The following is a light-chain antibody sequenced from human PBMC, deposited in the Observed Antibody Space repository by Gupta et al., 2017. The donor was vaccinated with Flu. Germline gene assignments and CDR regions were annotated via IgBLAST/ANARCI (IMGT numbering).Light chain of an antibody. V-gene: IGKV2-28*01. CDR1: QGRRQRSGYNY. CDR2: GGS. CDR3: RQGLQTPHT. Sequence: VTNGGTAYSYGSSSQGRRQRSGYNYLAWLRQKPGHAPQLLSYGGSSRASGVPDRFSGSGSGTDFTLKISRVEAEDVGVYYCRQGLQTPHTFGQGTHLDIK. J-gene: IGKJ5*01.